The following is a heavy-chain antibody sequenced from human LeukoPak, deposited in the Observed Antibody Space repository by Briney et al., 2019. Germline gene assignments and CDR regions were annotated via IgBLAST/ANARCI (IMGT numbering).Heavy chain of an antibody. CDR3: ARHYGP. J-gene: IGHJ5*02. V-gene: IGHV4-39*01. CDR2: IYDSGST. D-gene: IGHD3-10*01. CDR1: GFTFSTYG. Sequence: KAGGSLRLSCAASGFTFSTYGMHWVRQAPGKGLEWIGSIYDSGSTYYNPSLKSRVTISVDTSKNQFSLKLNSVTAADTAVYYCARHYGPWGQGTLVTVSS.